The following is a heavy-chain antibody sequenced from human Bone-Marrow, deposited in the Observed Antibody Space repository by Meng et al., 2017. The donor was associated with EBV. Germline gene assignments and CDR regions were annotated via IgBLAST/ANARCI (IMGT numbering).Heavy chain of an antibody. Sequence: GQLVGAGGGLVQPGGSLRLSCAASGFTFSSYAMNWVRQSPGKGLEWVSGISGSGGSTYYTDSVKGRFTISRDNSKNTLYLQMNSLRAGDTAVYYCAKGELGPWGQGTLVTVSS. CDR2: ISGSGGST. V-gene: IGHV3-23*04. D-gene: IGHD1-26*01. J-gene: IGHJ5*02. CDR3: AKGELGP. CDR1: GFTFSSYA.